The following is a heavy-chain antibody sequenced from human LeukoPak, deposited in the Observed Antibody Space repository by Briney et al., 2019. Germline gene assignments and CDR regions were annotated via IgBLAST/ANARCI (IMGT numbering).Heavy chain of an antibody. V-gene: IGHV3-64*01. Sequence: GGSLRLSCAASGFTLSNYAMHWVRQAPGKGLEYVSAISSNGGSTYYAKSVKGRFTISRDNSKNMLYLQMGSLRAEDMAVYYCATCRGYCSGGYSGAFDLWGQGTMVTVSS. CDR2: ISSNGGST. D-gene: IGHD2-15*01. CDR3: ATCRGYCSGGYSGAFDL. J-gene: IGHJ3*01. CDR1: GFTLSNYA.